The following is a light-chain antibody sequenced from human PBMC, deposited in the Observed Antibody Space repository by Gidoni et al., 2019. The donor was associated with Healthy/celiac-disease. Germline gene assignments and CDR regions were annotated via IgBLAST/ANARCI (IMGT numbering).Light chain of an antibody. CDR3: QQYYSTPPLT. J-gene: IGKJ4*01. V-gene: IGKV4-1*01. Sequence: DIVMPQSPDSLAVSLGERATINCKSSQSVLYSSNNKNYLAWYQQKPGQPPKLLIYWASTRESGVPDRFSGSGSGTDFTLTISSLQAEDVAVYYCQQYYSTPPLTFGGXTKVEIK. CDR1: QSVLYSSNNKNY. CDR2: WAS.